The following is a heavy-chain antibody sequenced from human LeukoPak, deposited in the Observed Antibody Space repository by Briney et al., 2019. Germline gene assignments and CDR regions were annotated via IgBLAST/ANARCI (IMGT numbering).Heavy chain of an antibody. CDR3: ARGLPRNDFWSGFATYWFDP. D-gene: IGHD3-3*01. V-gene: IGHV4-34*01. CDR1: GGSFSGYH. Sequence: PSETLSLTCAVYGGSFSGYHWSWIRQPPGKGLEWIGEINHSGSTNYNPSPRSRVSISVDRPKNQFSLKLRSVNVADTAVYYCARGLPRNDFWSGFATYWFDPWGRGTLVTVSS. J-gene: IGHJ5*02. CDR2: INHSGST.